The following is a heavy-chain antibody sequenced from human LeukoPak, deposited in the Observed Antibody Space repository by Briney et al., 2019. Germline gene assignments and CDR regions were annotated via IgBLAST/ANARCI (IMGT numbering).Heavy chain of an antibody. V-gene: IGHV3-23*01. J-gene: IGHJ4*02. CDR3: AKDLGRDGDEIFDY. CDR2: ISADGRST. CDR1: RFSFSNYA. D-gene: IGHD3-16*01. Sequence: GGSLRLSCAPSRFSFSNYAMTWVRQAPGRGLEWVSTISADGRSTHYADSVRGRLTISRDNSKNMLYLQMNSLRAEDTALYYCAKDLGRDGDEIFDYWGQGTLVTVPS.